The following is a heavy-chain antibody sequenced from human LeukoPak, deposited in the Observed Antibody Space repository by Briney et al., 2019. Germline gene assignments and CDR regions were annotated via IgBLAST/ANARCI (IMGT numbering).Heavy chain of an antibody. CDR2: ISYDGSNK. CDR3: ARDFGSGGWYGIDY. J-gene: IGHJ4*02. CDR1: GFTFSSYA. D-gene: IGHD6-19*01. Sequence: PGGSLRLSCAASGFTFSSYAMHWVRQAPGKGLEWVAVISYDGSNKYYADSVKGRFTISRDNSKNTLYLQMNSLRAEDTAVYYCARDFGSGGWYGIDYWGQGTLVTVSS. V-gene: IGHV3-30*04.